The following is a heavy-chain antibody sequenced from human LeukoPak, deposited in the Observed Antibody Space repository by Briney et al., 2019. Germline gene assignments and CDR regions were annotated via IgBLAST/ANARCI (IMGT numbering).Heavy chain of an antibody. J-gene: IGHJ3*02. CDR1: GFTFSSYS. Sequence: GGSLRLSCVASGFTFSSYSMNWVRQAPGKGLEWVSYISSSSSTIYYADSVKGRFTIFRDNAKNSLYLQMNSLRAEDTAVYYCASGPSMIVVVMDIWGQGTMVTVSS. CDR2: ISSSSSTI. D-gene: IGHD3-22*01. V-gene: IGHV3-48*04. CDR3: ASGPSMIVVVMDI.